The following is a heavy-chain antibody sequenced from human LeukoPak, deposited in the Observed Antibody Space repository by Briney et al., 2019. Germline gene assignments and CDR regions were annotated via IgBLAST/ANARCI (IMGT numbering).Heavy chain of an antibody. D-gene: IGHD6-19*01. J-gene: IGHJ4*02. CDR2: IYYSGNT. CDR1: GGSISSSRYY. CDR3: ARDSSSGWYHGD. V-gene: IGHV4-39*07. Sequence: SETLSLTCTVSGGSISSSRYYWGWIRQPPGKGLEWIGSIYYSGNTYYNPSLKSRVTISVDTSKNQFSLKLSSVTAADTAVYYCARDSSSGWYHGDWGQGTLVTVSS.